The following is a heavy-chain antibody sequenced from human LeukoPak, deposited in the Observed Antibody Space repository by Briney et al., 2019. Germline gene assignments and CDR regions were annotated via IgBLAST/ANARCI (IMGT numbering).Heavy chain of an antibody. Sequence: PSETQSLTCTVSGGSISSGSYYWSWIRQPAGKGLEWIGRIYTSGSTNYNPSLKSRVTISVDTSKNQFSLKLSSVTAADTAVYYCARDKEYYDFWSGYYTSYMDVWGKGTTVTVSS. CDR2: IYTSGST. D-gene: IGHD3-3*01. CDR1: GGSISSGSYY. V-gene: IGHV4-61*02. J-gene: IGHJ6*03. CDR3: ARDKEYYDFWSGYYTSYMDV.